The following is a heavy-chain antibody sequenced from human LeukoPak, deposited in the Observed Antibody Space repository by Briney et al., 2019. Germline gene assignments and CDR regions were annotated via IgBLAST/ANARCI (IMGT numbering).Heavy chain of an antibody. J-gene: IGHJ2*01. CDR2: ISSSGSTI. CDR3: ASGSGSYWYFDL. Sequence: PGGFLRLSCAASGFTFSSYEMNWVRQAPGKGLEWVSYISSSGSTIYYADSVKGRFTISRDNAKNSLYLQMNSLRAEDTAVYYCASGSGSYWYFDLWGRGTLVTVSS. CDR1: GFTFSSYE. D-gene: IGHD3-22*01. V-gene: IGHV3-48*03.